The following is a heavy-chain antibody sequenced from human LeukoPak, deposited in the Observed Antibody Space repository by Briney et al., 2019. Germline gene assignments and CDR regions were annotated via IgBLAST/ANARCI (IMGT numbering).Heavy chain of an antibody. J-gene: IGHJ4*02. Sequence: GGSLRLSCAASGFTFSSYAMHWVRQAPGKGLEWVAVISYDGSNKYYADSVKGRFTISRDSSKNTLYLQMNSLRAEDTAVYYCARDHRGSLSGFDYWGQGTLVTVSS. CDR2: ISYDGSNK. CDR3: ARDHRGSLSGFDY. D-gene: IGHD1-26*01. V-gene: IGHV3-30*01. CDR1: GFTFSSYA.